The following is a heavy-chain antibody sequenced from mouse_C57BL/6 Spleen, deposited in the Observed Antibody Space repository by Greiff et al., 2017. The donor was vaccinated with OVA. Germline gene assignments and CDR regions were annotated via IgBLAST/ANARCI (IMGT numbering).Heavy chain of an antibody. J-gene: IGHJ4*01. V-gene: IGHV1-7*01. CDR2: FTMYSDAT. CDR3: ARSSDYDAMDY. CDR1: GYTFTSYW. Sequence: QVQLQQSGAELAKPGASVKLSCKASGYTFTSYWMHWVKQRPGQGLEWIGSFTMYSDATEYSENFKGKATLTANTSSSTAYMELSSLTSEDSAVYYCARSSDYDAMDYWGQGTSVTVSS.